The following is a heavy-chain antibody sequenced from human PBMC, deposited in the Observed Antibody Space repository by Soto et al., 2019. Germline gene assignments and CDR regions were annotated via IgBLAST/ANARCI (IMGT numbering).Heavy chain of an antibody. Sequence: AASVKVSCKASGGTFSSYAISWVRQAPGQGLEWMGGIIPIFGTANYAQKFQGRVTITADESTSTAYMELSSLRSEDTAVYYCARLNGVWLLPHPKYYYYYYGMDVWGQGTTVTVSS. CDR1: GGTFSSYA. CDR3: ARLNGVWLLPHPKYYYYYYGMDV. V-gene: IGHV1-69*13. D-gene: IGHD3-22*01. CDR2: IIPIFGTA. J-gene: IGHJ6*02.